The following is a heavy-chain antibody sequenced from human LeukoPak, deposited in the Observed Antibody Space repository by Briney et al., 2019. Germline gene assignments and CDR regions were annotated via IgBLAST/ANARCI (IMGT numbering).Heavy chain of an antibody. CDR1: GGSISSYY. CDR2: IYSSGST. V-gene: IGHV4-4*07. J-gene: IGHJ6*03. Sequence: PSETLSLTCTVSGGSISSYYWSWIRQPAGKGLEWIGRIYSSGSTNYNPSLKSRVTMSVDTSKKQFSLKLISVTAADTAVYYCARGRSSMVRGYYYYYMDVWGKGTTVTISS. CDR3: ARGRSSMVRGYYYYYMDV. D-gene: IGHD3-10*01.